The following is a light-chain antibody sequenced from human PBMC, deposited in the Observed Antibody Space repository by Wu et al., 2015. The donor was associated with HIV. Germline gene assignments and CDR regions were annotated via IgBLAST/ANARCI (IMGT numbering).Light chain of an antibody. CDR2: GAS. J-gene: IGKJ2*03. Sequence: EIVLTQSPGTLSLSPGERVPLSCRASQSVSSSYLAWYQQKPGQSPRLLIYGASSRATGIPDRFSGSGSGTDFTLTISRLEPEDFAVYYCQQYGSSPGSFGQGTKLEIK. V-gene: IGKV3-20*01. CDR3: QQYGSSPGS. CDR1: QSVSSSY.